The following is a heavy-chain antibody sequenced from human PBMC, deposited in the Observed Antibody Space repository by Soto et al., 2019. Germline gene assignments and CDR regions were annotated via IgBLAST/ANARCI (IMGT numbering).Heavy chain of an antibody. Sequence: PGGSLRLSCAASGFTFSSYGMHWVRQAPGKGLEWVAVISYDGSNKYYADSVKGRFTISRDNSKNTLYLQMNSLRAEDTAVYYCAKGTHSSSWYFPSSAPTHYGMGVWGQGTTVTVSS. CDR1: GFTFSSYG. CDR2: ISYDGSNK. J-gene: IGHJ6*02. CDR3: AKGTHSSSWYFPSSAPTHYGMGV. D-gene: IGHD6-13*01. V-gene: IGHV3-30*18.